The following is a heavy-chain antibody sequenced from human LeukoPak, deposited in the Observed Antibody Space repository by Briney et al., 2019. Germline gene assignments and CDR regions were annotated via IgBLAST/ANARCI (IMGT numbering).Heavy chain of an antibody. V-gene: IGHV3-23*01. J-gene: IGHJ4*02. Sequence: GGSLRLSCAASGFTFSSYAMSWVRQAPGKGLEWVSAISGSGGSTYYADSVKGRFTISRDNSKSTLYLQMNSLRAEDTAVYYCAKDLYDILTGYYGYWGQGTLVTVSS. CDR1: GFTFSSYA. CDR3: AKDLYDILTGYYGY. D-gene: IGHD3-9*01. CDR2: ISGSGGST.